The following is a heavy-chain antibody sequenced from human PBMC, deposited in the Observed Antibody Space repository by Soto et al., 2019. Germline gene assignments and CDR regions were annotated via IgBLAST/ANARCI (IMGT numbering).Heavy chain of an antibody. V-gene: IGHV3-23*01. CDR3: ARVLCSSSSCYRRGFDF. Sequence: VGSLRLSGAASEFTFSIYAMSWVRQAPGKGLEWVSTISGSGGSTYYADSVKGRFTISRDSPKNTLFLQMTSLRAEDTAVYFCARVLCSSSSCYRRGFDFWGQGTLVTVSS. CDR1: EFTFSIYA. CDR2: ISGSGGST. J-gene: IGHJ4*02. D-gene: IGHD2-2*02.